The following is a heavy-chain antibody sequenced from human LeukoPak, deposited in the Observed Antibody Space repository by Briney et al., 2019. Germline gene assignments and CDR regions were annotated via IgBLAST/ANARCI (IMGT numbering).Heavy chain of an antibody. V-gene: IGHV1-2*02. D-gene: IGHD3-22*01. CDR1: GYTFTGYY. CDR3: ATASYYYDSSDAFDI. Sequence: ASVKVSCKASGYTFTGYYMHWVRQAPGQGLEWMGWINPNSGGTNYAQKFQGRVTMTRDTSISTAYMELSRLRSDDTAVYYCATASYYYDSSDAFDIWGQGTMVTVPS. CDR2: INPNSGGT. J-gene: IGHJ3*02.